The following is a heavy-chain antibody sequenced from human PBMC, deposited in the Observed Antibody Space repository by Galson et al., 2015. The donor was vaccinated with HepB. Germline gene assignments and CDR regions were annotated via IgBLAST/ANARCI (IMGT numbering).Heavy chain of an antibody. CDR2: IYPGDSDT. CDR3: ARQSIGPSSETTVTTYHDAFDI. Sequence: QSGAEVKKPGESLKISCKGSGYSFTSYWIGWVRQMPGKGLEWMGIIYPGDSDTRYSPSFQGQVTISADKSISTAYLQWSSLKASDTAMYYCARQSIGPSSETTVTTYHDAFDIWGQGTMVTVSS. J-gene: IGHJ3*02. V-gene: IGHV5-51*01. CDR1: GYSFTSYW. D-gene: IGHD4-17*01.